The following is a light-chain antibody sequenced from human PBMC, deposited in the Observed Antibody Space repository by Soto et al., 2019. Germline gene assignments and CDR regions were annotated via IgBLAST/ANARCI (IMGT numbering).Light chain of an antibody. CDR1: SSDVGGYNL. CDR2: EDS. CDR3: CSYAGPYPWV. Sequence: QSALTQPASVSGSPGQSITIYCTGTSSDVGGYNLVSWYQHHPGKAPKVMIYEDSERPSGVSNRFSGSKSGNTSSLTISVLQAEDDADYYCCSYAGPYPWVFGGGTKVTVL. J-gene: IGLJ3*02. V-gene: IGLV2-23*01.